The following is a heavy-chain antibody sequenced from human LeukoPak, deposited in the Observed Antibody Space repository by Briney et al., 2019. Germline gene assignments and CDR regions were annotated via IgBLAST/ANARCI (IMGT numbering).Heavy chain of an antibody. V-gene: IGHV4-39*02. Sequence: PSETLSLTCTVSGGSISSSSYYWGWIRQPPGKGLEWIGSIYYSGSTYYNPSLKSRVTISVDTSKNQFSLKLSSVTAADTAVYYCARDPQGVVVYVYWGQGTLVTVSS. D-gene: IGHD3-3*01. J-gene: IGHJ4*02. CDR2: IYYSGST. CDR3: ARDPQGVVVYVY. CDR1: GGSISSSSYY.